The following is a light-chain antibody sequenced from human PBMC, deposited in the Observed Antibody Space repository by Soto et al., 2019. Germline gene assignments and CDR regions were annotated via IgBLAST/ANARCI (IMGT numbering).Light chain of an antibody. CDR1: QSVSSN. CDR3: QQYNNWPAT. Sequence: EIVMTQSPATLSVSPGERATLSCRASQSVSSNLAWYQQKPGQAPRLLIYGASTRATGIPARFSGSGSGTEFTLTISSLQSEDFVFYYCQQYNNWPATFGQGTKVEIK. V-gene: IGKV3-15*01. CDR2: GAS. J-gene: IGKJ1*01.